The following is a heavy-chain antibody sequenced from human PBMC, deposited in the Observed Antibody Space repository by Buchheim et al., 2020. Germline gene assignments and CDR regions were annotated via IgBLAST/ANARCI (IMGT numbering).Heavy chain of an antibody. CDR3: ARGNYYGSGSYDY. D-gene: IGHD3-10*01. V-gene: IGHV4-59*01. CDR2: IYYSGNT. J-gene: IGHJ4*02. Sequence: QVQLQESGPGLVKPSETLSLTCTVSGASISTYSWSWIRQPPGKGLEWIGYIYYSGNTHYNPSLKSRVSISIHTSKNQFSLRLTSVTAADTAVYYCARGNYYGSGSYDYWGQGTL. CDR1: GASISTYS.